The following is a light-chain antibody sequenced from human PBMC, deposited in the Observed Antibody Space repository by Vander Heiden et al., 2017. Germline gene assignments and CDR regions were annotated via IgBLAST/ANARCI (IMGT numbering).Light chain of an antibody. CDR1: SSNIGSNS. J-gene: IGLJ1*01. Sequence: QSVLTQPPPASGTPGQRVTIPCSGSSSNIGSNSVSWYQRLPGTAPKLLIYIDNQRPSGVPDRFSGSKSGTSASLAISGLQSEDEAEYFCAAWDDNLNGLYVFGTGTKVTVL. CDR3: AAWDDNLNGLYV. V-gene: IGLV1-44*01. CDR2: IDN.